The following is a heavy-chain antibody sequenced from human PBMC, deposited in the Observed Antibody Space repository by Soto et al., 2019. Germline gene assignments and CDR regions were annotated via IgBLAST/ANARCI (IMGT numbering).Heavy chain of an antibody. CDR3: ARGARHMVRGVIITPFNWFDP. CDR1: GGSSSGYY. J-gene: IGHJ5*02. CDR2: INHSGST. V-gene: IGHV4-34*01. Sequence: PSETLSLTCAVYGGSSSGYYWSWIRQPPGKGLEWMGEINHSGSTNYNPSLKSRVTISVDTSKNQFSRKLSSVTAADTAVYYCARGARHMVRGVIITPFNWFDPWGQGTLVTVSS. D-gene: IGHD3-10*01.